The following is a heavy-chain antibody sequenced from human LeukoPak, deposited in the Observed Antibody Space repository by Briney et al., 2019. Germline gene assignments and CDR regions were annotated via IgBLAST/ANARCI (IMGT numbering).Heavy chain of an antibody. Sequence: GGSLRLSCAASGFTFSSYGMHWVRQAPGKGLEWVAFIRYDGSNKYYADSVKGRFTISRDNSKNTLNLQMNSLRAEDTAVYYCARPGGWSYVNWFDPWGQGTLVTVSS. CDR1: GFTFSSYG. J-gene: IGHJ5*02. V-gene: IGHV3-30*02. CDR2: IRYDGSNK. D-gene: IGHD1-26*01. CDR3: ARPGGWSYVNWFDP.